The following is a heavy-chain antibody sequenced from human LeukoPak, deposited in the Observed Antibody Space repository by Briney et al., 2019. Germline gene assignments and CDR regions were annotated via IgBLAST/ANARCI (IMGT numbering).Heavy chain of an antibody. Sequence: ASVKVSCKASGYTFTSYGISWVRQAPGQGLEWMGWINPNSGGTNYAQKFQGRVTMTRDTSISTAYMELSRLRSDDTAVYYCARDLPYYYDSSGSMDYWGQGTLVTVSS. D-gene: IGHD3-22*01. CDR1: GYTFTSYG. CDR3: ARDLPYYYDSSGSMDY. J-gene: IGHJ4*02. V-gene: IGHV1-2*02. CDR2: INPNSGGT.